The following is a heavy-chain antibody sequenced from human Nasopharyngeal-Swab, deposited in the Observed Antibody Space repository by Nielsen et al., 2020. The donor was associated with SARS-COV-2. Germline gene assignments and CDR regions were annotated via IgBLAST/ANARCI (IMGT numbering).Heavy chain of an antibody. J-gene: IGHJ6*03. CDR2: ISWNSGSI. Sequence: GGSLRLSCAASGFTFDDYAMHWVRQAPGKGLEWVSGISWNSGSIGYADSVKGRFTISRDNAKNSLYLQMNSLRAEDTALYYCAKDMSPNTYYYYMDAWGKGTTVTVSS. CDR3: AKDMSPNTYYYYMDA. CDR1: GFTFDDYA. V-gene: IGHV3-9*01.